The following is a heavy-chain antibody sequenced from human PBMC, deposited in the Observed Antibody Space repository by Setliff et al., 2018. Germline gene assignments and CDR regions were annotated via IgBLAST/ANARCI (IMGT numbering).Heavy chain of an antibody. CDR3: ARTGTYRYFDY. CDR2: ILYSGRT. J-gene: IGHJ4*02. CDR1: GASITNINYY. Sequence: SETLSLPFTVSGASITNINYYWGLIRQPPGKGLEWIGSILYSGRTFYNPSLKSRVTISVDTSKNQFSLTLSSVTAADTAVYYCARTGTYRYFDYWGQGALVTVSS. V-gene: IGHV4-39*01. D-gene: IGHD1-1*01.